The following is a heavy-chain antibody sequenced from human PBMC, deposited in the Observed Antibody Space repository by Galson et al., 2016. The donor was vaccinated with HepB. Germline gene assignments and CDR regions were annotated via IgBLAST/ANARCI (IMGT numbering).Heavy chain of an antibody. CDR1: GFTFNNYG. J-gene: IGHJ6*04. D-gene: IGHD1-26*01. CDR3: VQGSTAPAV. Sequence: SLRLSCAASGFTFNNYGMTWVRQAPGKGLEGVSSINRDGGSTDYADSVKGRFTITRDNSTTTLSLQLNSLTADDTAIYDCVQGSTAPAVWGNGTTVTVSS. CDR2: INRDGGST. V-gene: IGHV3-23*01.